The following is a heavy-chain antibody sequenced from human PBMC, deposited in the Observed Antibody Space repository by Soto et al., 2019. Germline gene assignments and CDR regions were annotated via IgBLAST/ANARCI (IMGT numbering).Heavy chain of an antibody. D-gene: IGHD3-22*01. CDR3: ARVLSSGNSDPFDY. CDR2: INWNGGST. V-gene: IGHV3-20*04. J-gene: IGHJ4*02. CDR1: GFIFDDYG. Sequence: GGSLRLSCAASGFIFDDYGMSWVRQGPGKGLEWVSGINWNGGSTVYADSVKGRFTISRDNAKSSLYLQMNSLRAEDTALYYCARVLSSGNSDPFDYWGQGTLVTVSS.